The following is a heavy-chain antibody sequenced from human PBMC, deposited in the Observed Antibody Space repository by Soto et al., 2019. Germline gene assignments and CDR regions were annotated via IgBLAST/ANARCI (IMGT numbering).Heavy chain of an antibody. CDR1: GGTFSSYT. J-gene: IGHJ3*02. V-gene: IGHV1-69*02. D-gene: IGHD3-16*02. CDR3: ARSVRTTPHNTFGGVIATDAFDI. CDR2: IIPILGIA. Sequence: ASVKVSCKASGGTFSSYTISWVRQAPGQGLEWMGRIIPILGIANYAQKFQGRVTITADKSTSTAYMELSSLRSEDTAVYYCARSVRTTPHNTFGGVIATDAFDIWGQGTMVTVSS.